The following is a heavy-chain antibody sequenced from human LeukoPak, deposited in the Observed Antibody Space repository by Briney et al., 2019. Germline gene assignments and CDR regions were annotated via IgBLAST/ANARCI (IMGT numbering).Heavy chain of an antibody. Sequence: PGRSLRLSCAASGFTFSSYGMHWVRQAPGKGLELVAVIWYDGSNKYYADSVKGRFTISRDNSKTTLYLQMNSLRAEDTAVYYCAKDRIPYSSGYYDGLYWGQGTLVTVSS. CDR3: AKDRIPYSSGYYDGLY. CDR1: GFTFSSYG. D-gene: IGHD3-22*01. J-gene: IGHJ4*02. CDR2: IWYDGSNK. V-gene: IGHV3-33*06.